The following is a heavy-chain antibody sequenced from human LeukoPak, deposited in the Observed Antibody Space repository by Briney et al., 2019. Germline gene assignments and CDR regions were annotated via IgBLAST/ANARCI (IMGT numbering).Heavy chain of an antibody. Sequence: SETLSLTCAVYGGSFSGYYWSWIRQPPGKGLEWIGEINHSGSTNYNPSLKSRVTISVDTSMNQFSLKLSSVTAADTAVYYCARCSTTASFDPWGQGTLVTVSS. CDR1: GGSFSGYY. V-gene: IGHV4-34*01. CDR3: ARCSTTASFDP. J-gene: IGHJ5*02. CDR2: INHSGST. D-gene: IGHD2-2*01.